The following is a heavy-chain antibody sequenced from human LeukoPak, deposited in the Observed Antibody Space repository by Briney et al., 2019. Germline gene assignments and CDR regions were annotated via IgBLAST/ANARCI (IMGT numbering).Heavy chain of an antibody. J-gene: IGHJ4*02. V-gene: IGHV4-4*07. Sequence: PSETLSLTCTVSGGSISSYYWSWIRQPAGKGLEWIGRIYTSGSTNYNPSLKSRVTMSVDTSKNQFSLKLSSVTAADTAVYYCARDPTYYYDSSSSNHREYFDYWGQGTLVTVSS. D-gene: IGHD3-22*01. CDR1: GGSISSYY. CDR3: ARDPTYYYDSSSSNHREYFDY. CDR2: IYTSGST.